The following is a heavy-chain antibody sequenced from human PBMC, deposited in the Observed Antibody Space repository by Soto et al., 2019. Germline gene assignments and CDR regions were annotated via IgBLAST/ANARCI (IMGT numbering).Heavy chain of an antibody. J-gene: IGHJ6*04. D-gene: IGHD2-15*01. V-gene: IGHV3-23*01. CDR1: GFTFSYYA. CDR3: AHYCSRHNCSYYYYGMDV. CDR2: ISGSGGST. Sequence: EVQLLESGGGLVQPGGSLRLSCAASGFTFSYYAMSWVRQAPGKGLEWVSGISGSGGSTYYADSVKGRFTISRDNSQNTLYLQMNSLRADDTAVYYCAHYCSRHNCSYYYYGMDVWGKGTTVTVSS.